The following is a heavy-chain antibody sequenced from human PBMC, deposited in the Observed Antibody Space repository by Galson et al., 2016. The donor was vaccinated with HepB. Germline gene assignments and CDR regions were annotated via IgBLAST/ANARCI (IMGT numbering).Heavy chain of an antibody. Sequence: SLRLSCAASAFGFSSYAMAWVRQAPGKGLEWVSGLSRDGGRTYYADSVKGRFTIFRDNSKKTLYLQLKSLRAEDTANYYCVKHPVTTFDILTEYDGDVWGQGTTVYVSS. CDR2: LSRDGGRT. J-gene: IGHJ6*02. V-gene: IGHV3-23*01. CDR1: AFGFSSYA. D-gene: IGHD3-9*01. CDR3: VKHPVTTFDILTEYDGDV.